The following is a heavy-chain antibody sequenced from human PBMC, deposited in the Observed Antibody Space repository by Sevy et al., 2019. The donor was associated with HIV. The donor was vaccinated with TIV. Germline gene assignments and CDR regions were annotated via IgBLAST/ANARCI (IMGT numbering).Heavy chain of an antibody. CDR3: VIAYGSGGYDY. V-gene: IGHV3-13*01. CDR2: IGTAGDT. Sequence: GGSLRLSCAASGFTFSSYDMHWVRQATGKGLEWVSAIGTAGDTYYQGSVKGRLSNSRENAKNSLYLQMTSLRVGDTAVYYCVIAYGSGGYDYGAQGTL. D-gene: IGHD6-19*01. J-gene: IGHJ4*02. CDR1: GFTFSSYD.